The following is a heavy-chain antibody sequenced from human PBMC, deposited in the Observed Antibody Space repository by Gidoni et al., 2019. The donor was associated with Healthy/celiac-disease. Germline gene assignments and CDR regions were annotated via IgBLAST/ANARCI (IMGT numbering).Heavy chain of an antibody. CDR3: WGKEQLVRDYYYYGMDV. V-gene: IGHV4-34*01. CDR1: GGSFRGYY. Sequence: QVQLQQWGAGLLKPSETLSLTCAVYGGSFRGYYWSWIRQPPGKGLEWIGEINHSGSTNYNPSLKSRVTISVDTSKNQFSLKLSSVTAADTAVYYCWGKEQLVRDYYYYGMDVWGQGTTVTVSS. CDR2: INHSGST. J-gene: IGHJ6*02. D-gene: IGHD6-13*01.